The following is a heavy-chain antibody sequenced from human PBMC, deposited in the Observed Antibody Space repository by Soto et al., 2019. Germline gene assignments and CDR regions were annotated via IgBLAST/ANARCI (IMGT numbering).Heavy chain of an antibody. CDR2: IYYSGST. V-gene: IGHV4-59*01. J-gene: IGHJ5*02. CDR3: ASTGYYGSGSYPDWFDP. D-gene: IGHD3-10*01. Sequence: SETLSLTCTVSGGSISSYYWSWIRQPPGKGLEWIGYIYYSGSTNYNPSLKSRVTISVDTSKNQFSLKLSSVTAADTAVYYCASTGYYGSGSYPDWFDPWGQGTLVTVSS. CDR1: GGSISSYY.